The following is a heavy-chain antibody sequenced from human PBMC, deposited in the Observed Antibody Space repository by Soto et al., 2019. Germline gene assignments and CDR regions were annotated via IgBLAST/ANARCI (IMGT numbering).Heavy chain of an antibody. Sequence: QVQLVQSGAEVKKPGSSVKVSCKASGGTLSVYAISWVRQAPGQGLEWMGEIIPMFGTSNYAQKFQGRVTITADESTRTAYMELSSLRSEDTAVYYCARGSCSSTSCYKEYYFDLWGQGTLVTVSS. CDR1: GGTLSVYA. CDR2: IIPMFGTS. D-gene: IGHD2-2*02. J-gene: IGHJ4*02. V-gene: IGHV1-69*01. CDR3: ARGSCSSTSCYKEYYFDL.